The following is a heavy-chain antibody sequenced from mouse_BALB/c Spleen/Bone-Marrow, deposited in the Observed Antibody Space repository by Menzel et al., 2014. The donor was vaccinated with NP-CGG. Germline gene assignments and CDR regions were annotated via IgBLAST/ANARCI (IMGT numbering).Heavy chain of an antibody. J-gene: IGHJ2*01. CDR2: ISSGSSTI. CDR1: GFTFSSFG. CDR3: TRGGNWEDFDY. D-gene: IGHD4-1*01. V-gene: IGHV5-17*02. Sequence: EVQVVESGGGLVQPGESRKLSCAASGFTFSSFGMHWVRQAPERGLEWVAYISSGSSTIFYADTVKGRFTISRDNPKNTLFLQMTSLRSEDTAMYYCTRGGNWEDFDYWGQGTTLTVSS.